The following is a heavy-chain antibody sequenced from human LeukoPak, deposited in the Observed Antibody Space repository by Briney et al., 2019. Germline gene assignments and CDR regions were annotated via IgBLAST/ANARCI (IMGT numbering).Heavy chain of an antibody. CDR1: GFTFSRYE. Sequence: GGSLRLSCEASGFTFSRYEMNRVRQAPGKGLEWVSYISSSGSTRYYADSVKGRLTISRDNAKNSLYLQMNSLRAEDTAVYYCARDQNNSGWYLTSVYGMDVWGQGTTVTVSS. J-gene: IGHJ6*02. CDR3: ARDQNNSGWYLTSVYGMDV. CDR2: ISSSGSTR. V-gene: IGHV3-48*03. D-gene: IGHD6-19*01.